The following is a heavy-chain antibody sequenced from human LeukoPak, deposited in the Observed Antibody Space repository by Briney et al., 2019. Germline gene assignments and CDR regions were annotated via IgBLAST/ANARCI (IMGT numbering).Heavy chain of an antibody. CDR2: INSDGSST. CDR3: ASSPYYYDSSGEEYFQH. J-gene: IGHJ1*01. CDR1: GFTFSSYW. V-gene: IGHV3-74*01. Sequence: TGRSLRLSCAASGFTFSSYWMHWVRQAPGKGPVWVSRINSDGSSTSYADSVKGRLTISRDNAKNTLYLQMNSLRAEDTAVYYCASSPYYYDSSGEEYFQHWGQGTLVTVSS. D-gene: IGHD3-22*01.